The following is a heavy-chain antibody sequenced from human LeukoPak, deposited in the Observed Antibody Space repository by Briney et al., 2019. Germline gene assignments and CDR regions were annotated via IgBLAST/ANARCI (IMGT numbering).Heavy chain of an antibody. CDR3: ARGPLLRFLEWYPSGFDP. J-gene: IGHJ5*02. D-gene: IGHD3-3*01. CDR2: TYYSGST. Sequence: SESLSLTCTVSGGSFSSYYWSWIRQPPGKGLEWIGYTYYSGSTNYNPSRKRRVTISVETSKNQFSLKLRSVAAADTAVYYCARGPLLRFLEWYPSGFDPWGQGTLVTVSS. CDR1: GGSFSSYY. V-gene: IGHV4-59*01.